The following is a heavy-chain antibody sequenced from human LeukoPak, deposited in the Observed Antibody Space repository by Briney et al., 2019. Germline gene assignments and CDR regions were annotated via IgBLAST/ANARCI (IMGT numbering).Heavy chain of an antibody. D-gene: IGHD2/OR15-2a*01. Sequence: YSMNWVRQAPGKGLEWVSSISTSRSYIYYADSVKGRFTISRDNAKNTLYLQMNSLRAEDTAVYYCARDWFHAIDYWGQGTLVTVSS. J-gene: IGHJ4*02. CDR3: ARDWFHAIDY. CDR2: ISTSRSYI. CDR1: YS. V-gene: IGHV3-21*06.